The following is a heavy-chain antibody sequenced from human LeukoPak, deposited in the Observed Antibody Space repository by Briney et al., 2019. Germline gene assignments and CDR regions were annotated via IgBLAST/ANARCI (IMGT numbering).Heavy chain of an antibody. CDR2: INTNSGGT. J-gene: IGHJ4*02. V-gene: IGHV1-2*02. CDR1: GYTFTCYY. Sequence: AAVKVSCKASGYTFTCYYMHWVRQAPGQGLEWMGWINTNSGGTNYAQKFQGRVTMTRDTSISTSYMELSRLRSDDTAVYYCARAWLRLNPYFDYWGQGTLVTVSS. D-gene: IGHD5-12*01. CDR3: ARAWLRLNPYFDY.